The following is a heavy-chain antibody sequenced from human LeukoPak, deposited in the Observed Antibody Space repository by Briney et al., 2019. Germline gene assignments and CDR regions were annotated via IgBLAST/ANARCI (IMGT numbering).Heavy chain of an antibody. CDR2: ISSSSSYI. Sequence: GGSLRLSCAGSGFTFSSYSMNWVRQAPGKGLEWVSSISSSSSYIYYADSVKGRFTISRDNAKNSPDLQMNSLRAEDTAVYYCARGGFIAVAGKGWYFDLWGRGTLVTVSS. J-gene: IGHJ2*01. CDR1: GFTFSSYS. V-gene: IGHV3-21*01. CDR3: ARGGFIAVAGKGWYFDL. D-gene: IGHD6-19*01.